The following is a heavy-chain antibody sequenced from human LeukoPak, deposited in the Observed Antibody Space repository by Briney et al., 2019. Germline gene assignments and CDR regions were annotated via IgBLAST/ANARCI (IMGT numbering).Heavy chain of an antibody. CDR2: IKQDGSEE. J-gene: IGHJ4*02. CDR1: GFSISTYW. Sequence: GGSLRLSCAASGFSISTYWMTWVRQAPGKGLEWVANIKQDGSEEYYVDSVKGRFTVSRDNAKNSLYLQMNSLRAEDTAVYYCASWVGRDYWGQGTQVTVSS. D-gene: IGHD2-15*01. CDR3: ASWVGRDY. V-gene: IGHV3-7*01.